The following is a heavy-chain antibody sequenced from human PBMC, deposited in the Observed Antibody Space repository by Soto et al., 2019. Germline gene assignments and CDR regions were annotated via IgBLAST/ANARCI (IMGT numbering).Heavy chain of an antibody. CDR1: GFTFRRFG. CDR3: TTAAWFPYLSFY. CDR2: ISSSGSTA. Sequence: GGALRLSCAASGFTFRRFGLHWGRQAPGKGLEWISYISSSGSTAYYASSVEGRFTISRDNANNSVYLQMDSLRAEDTALYYCTTAAWFPYLSFYWGQGALVTVSS. V-gene: IGHV3-48*03. D-gene: IGHD3-10*01. J-gene: IGHJ4*02.